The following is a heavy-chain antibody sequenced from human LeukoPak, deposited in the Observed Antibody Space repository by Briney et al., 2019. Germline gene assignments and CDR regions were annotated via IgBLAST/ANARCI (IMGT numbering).Heavy chain of an antibody. J-gene: IGHJ4*02. CDR3: ARVGGYDYRLGDY. D-gene: IGHD5-12*01. V-gene: IGHV4-34*01. CDR2: INHSGST. CDR1: GGSFSGYY. Sequence: SETLSLTCAVYGGSFSGYYWSWIRQPPGKGLEWIGEINHSGSTNYNPSLKSRVTISVDTSKNQFSLKLSSATAADTAVYYCARVGGYDYRLGDYWGQGTLVTVSS.